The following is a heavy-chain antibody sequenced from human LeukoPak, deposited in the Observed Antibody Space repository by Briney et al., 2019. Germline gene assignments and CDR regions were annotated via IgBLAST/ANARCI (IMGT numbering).Heavy chain of an antibody. Sequence: PGESLKIYCKGSGYSFTSYWIGWVRQMPGKGLEWVGIIYPGESDTRYSPSFQGHVTISADKSISTAYLQWSSLKASDTAMYYCARGLYYDFWSGYYKRVSMPFNWFDPWGQGTLVTVSS. CDR2: IYPGESDT. D-gene: IGHD3-3*01. CDR1: GYSFTSYW. V-gene: IGHV5-51*01. CDR3: ARGLYYDFWSGYYKRVSMPFNWFDP. J-gene: IGHJ5*02.